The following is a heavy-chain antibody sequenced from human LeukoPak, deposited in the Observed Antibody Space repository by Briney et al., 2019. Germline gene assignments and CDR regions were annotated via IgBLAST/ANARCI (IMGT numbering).Heavy chain of an antibody. J-gene: IGHJ3*02. CDR2: ISGSGGST. CDR3: ARDEDAFDI. CDR1: GFTFSSYA. V-gene: IGHV3-23*01. Sequence: GGSLRLSCAASGFTFSSYAMSWVRQAPGKGLEWVSAISGSGGSTYYADSVKGRFTISRDNAKNSLYLQMNSLRAEDTALYYCARDEDAFDIWGQGTMVTVSS.